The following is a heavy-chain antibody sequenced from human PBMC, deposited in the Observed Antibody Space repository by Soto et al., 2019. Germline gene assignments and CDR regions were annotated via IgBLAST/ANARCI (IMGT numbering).Heavy chain of an antibody. CDR3: ARDVGYSSSWYDYYYCGMDV. Sequence: ASVKVSCKASGYTFTSYAMHWVRQAPGQRLEWMGWINAGNGNTKYSQKFQGRVTITRDTSASTAYMELSSLRSEDTAVYYCARDVGYSSSWYDYYYCGMDVWGQGTTVTVSS. CDR1: GYTFTSYA. CDR2: INAGNGNT. J-gene: IGHJ6*02. V-gene: IGHV1-3*01. D-gene: IGHD6-13*01.